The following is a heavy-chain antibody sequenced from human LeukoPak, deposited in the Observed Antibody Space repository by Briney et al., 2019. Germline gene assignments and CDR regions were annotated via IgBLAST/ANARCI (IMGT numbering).Heavy chain of an antibody. D-gene: IGHD3-22*01. V-gene: IGHV3-74*01. CDR1: GFTFSSYW. Sequence: GGSLRLSCAASGFTFSSYWMHWVRQAPGKGLVWVSRINSDGSSTSYADSVKGRFTISRDNAKNTLYLQMNSLRAEDTAVYYCPREGTEDSSGYYYLDYWGQGTLVTVSS. CDR3: PREGTEDSSGYYYLDY. CDR2: INSDGSST. J-gene: IGHJ4*02.